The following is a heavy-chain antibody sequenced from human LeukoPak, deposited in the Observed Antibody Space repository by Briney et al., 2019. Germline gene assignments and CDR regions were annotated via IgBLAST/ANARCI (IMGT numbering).Heavy chain of an antibody. J-gene: IGHJ4*02. Sequence: GRSLRLSCTASGFTFGDYGMSWVRQAPGKGLEWVGFIRSKAYGGTTEYAASVKGRFTISRDDSKSIAYLQMNSLKIEDTAVYYCTRRYCSSSCYFDYWGQGTLVTVSS. CDR3: TRRYCSSSCYFDY. D-gene: IGHD2-2*01. CDR1: GFTFGDYG. V-gene: IGHV3-49*04. CDR2: IRSKAYGGTT.